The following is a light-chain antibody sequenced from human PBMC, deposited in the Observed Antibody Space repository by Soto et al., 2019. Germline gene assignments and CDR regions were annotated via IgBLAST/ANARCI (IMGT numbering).Light chain of an antibody. Sequence: QSALTQPASVSGSPGQSITISCTGTSSDVGGYNYVSWYQQHPGNAPKLMIYDVSNRPSGVSNRFSGSKSGNTASLTISGLQAEDEADYYCSSYTSSSTDVVFGGGTKLTVL. V-gene: IGLV2-14*01. CDR3: SSYTSSSTDVV. CDR2: DVS. CDR1: SSDVGGYNY. J-gene: IGLJ2*01.